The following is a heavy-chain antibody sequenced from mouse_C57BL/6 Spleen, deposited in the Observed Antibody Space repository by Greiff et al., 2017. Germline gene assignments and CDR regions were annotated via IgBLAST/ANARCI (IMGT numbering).Heavy chain of an antibody. D-gene: IGHD1-1*01. CDR3: VRVYYVSSYWYFDV. J-gene: IGHJ1*03. CDR2: IRSKSNNYAT. CDR1: GFSFNTYA. Sequence: EVQGVESGGGLVQPKGSLKLSCAASGFSFNTYAMNWVRQAPGKGLEWVARIRSKSNNYATYYADSVKDRFTISRDDSESMLYLQMNNLKTEDTAMYYCVRVYYVSSYWYFDVWGTGTTVTVSS. V-gene: IGHV10-1*01.